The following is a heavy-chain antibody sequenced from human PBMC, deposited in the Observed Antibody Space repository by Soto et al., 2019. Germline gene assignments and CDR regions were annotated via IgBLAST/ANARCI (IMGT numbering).Heavy chain of an antibody. Sequence: SVKVSCKASGYTFTSYAMHWVRQAPGQRLEWMGWINAGNGNTKYSQKFQGRVTITRDTSASTAYMELSSLRSEDTAVYYCARDSPGMGGIPTGWGQGTLVTVSS. D-gene: IGHD3-16*01. V-gene: IGHV1-3*01. J-gene: IGHJ4*02. CDR1: GYTFTSYA. CDR3: ARDSPGMGGIPTG. CDR2: INAGNGNT.